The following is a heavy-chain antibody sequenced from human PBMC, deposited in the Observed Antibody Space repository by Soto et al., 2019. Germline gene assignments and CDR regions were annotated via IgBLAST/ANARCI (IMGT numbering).Heavy chain of an antibody. V-gene: IGHV1-3*01. D-gene: IGHD3-9*01. J-gene: IGHJ4*02. CDR1: GYTFTIYG. Sequence: VASVKVSCKASGYTFTIYGMHWVRQPPGQRLEWMGWINGGNGKTKYSQKSQGRDTITRDTSANRAYMELSSLRSEGPAVHYCARACQDILPGHSTTPFDYCYQGTLVDVSS. CDR2: INGGNGKT. CDR3: ARACQDILPGHSTTPFDY.